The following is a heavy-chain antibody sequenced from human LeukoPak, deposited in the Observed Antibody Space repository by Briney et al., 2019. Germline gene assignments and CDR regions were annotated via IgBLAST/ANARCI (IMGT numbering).Heavy chain of an antibody. CDR1: GGSISTSSYY. CDR2: IYYSGST. J-gene: IGHJ3*02. D-gene: IGHD6-19*01. CDR3: ARTSGYSSGWYGSALDAFDI. Sequence: SETLSLTCTVSGGSISTSSYYWGWIRQPPGKGLEWIGSIYYSGSTYYNPSLKSRVTISVDTSKNQFSLKLSSVTAADTAVYYCARTSGYSSGWYGSALDAFDIWGQGTMVTVSS. V-gene: IGHV4-39*07.